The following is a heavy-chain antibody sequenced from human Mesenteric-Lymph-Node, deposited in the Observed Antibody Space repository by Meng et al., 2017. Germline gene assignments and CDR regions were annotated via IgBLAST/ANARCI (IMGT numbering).Heavy chain of an antibody. V-gene: IGHV3-21*01. CDR1: GFSFKTYD. Sequence: GESLKISCAASGFSFKTYDMTWVRQAPGKGLEWVSSITSSSTYIYTADSLRGRFTVSRDNAKNSLYLQMNSLRAEDTAVYYCARVPSAGAAAAYVPDYWGQGTLVTVSS. CDR3: ARVPSAGAAAAYVPDY. CDR2: ITSSSTYI. D-gene: IGHD6-13*01. J-gene: IGHJ4*02.